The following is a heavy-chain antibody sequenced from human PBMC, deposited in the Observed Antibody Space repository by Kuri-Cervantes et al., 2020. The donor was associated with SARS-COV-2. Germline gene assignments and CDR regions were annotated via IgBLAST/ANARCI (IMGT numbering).Heavy chain of an antibody. CDR3: AGGFDYGDYPYYYGMDV. CDR1: GYTVTELS. CDR2: ISTYNANA. J-gene: IGHJ6*02. V-gene: IGHV1-18*01. D-gene: IGHD4-17*01. Sequence: ASVKVSCKVSGYTVTELSMHWVRQAPGQGLEWVGWISTYNANADYAQKLQGRVTMTTDTSTSIAYMELRSLRSDDTAIYYCAGGFDYGDYPYYYGMDVWGQGTTVTVSS.